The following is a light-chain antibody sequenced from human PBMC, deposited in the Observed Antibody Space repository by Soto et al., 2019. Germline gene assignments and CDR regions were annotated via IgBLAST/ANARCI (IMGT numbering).Light chain of an antibody. J-gene: IGKJ2*02. CDR2: DVF. V-gene: IGKV1-5*01. CDR3: QQYHRFSCT. Sequence: DIQMTQSPSSLSASVGDRVTITCRASQSITYWLAWYQQKPGRAPKLLIYDVFNLQSGVPSRFSGSGSGTEFALAISILQPDDSATYYCQQYHRFSCTFGQGTKLEIK. CDR1: QSITYW.